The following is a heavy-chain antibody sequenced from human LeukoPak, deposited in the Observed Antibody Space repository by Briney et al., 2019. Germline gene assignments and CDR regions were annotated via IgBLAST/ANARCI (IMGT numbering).Heavy chain of an antibody. Sequence: PSETLSLTCTVSGGSISSYYWSWIRQPPGKGLEWIGYIYNSGSTNYNPSLKSRVTISVDTSKNQFSLKLSSVTAADTAVYYCACLTTADAFDIWGQGTMVTVSS. J-gene: IGHJ3*02. V-gene: IGHV4-59*01. CDR2: IYNSGST. D-gene: IGHD3-22*01. CDR1: GGSISSYY. CDR3: ACLTTADAFDI.